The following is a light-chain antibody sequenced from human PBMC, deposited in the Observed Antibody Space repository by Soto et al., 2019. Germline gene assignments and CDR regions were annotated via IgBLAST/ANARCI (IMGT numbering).Light chain of an antibody. CDR2: EVN. J-gene: IGLJ1*01. Sequence: QSALTQPPSASGSPGQSVAISCTGTSSDVGGYNYVSWYQQHPGKAPKLMISEVNKRPSGVPDRFSGSKSGNTASLTVSGHHAEDAADYYCSYYAGSSNVFGTGTKVTVL. CDR1: SSDVGGYNY. V-gene: IGLV2-8*01. CDR3: SYYAGSSNV.